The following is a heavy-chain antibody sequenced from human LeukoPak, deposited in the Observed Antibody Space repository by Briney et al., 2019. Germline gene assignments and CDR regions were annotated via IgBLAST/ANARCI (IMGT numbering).Heavy chain of an antibody. D-gene: IGHD1-1*01. CDR1: GGSFSRDA. CDR2: IIPIFGTT. CDR3: ARDGLHLERRGLDV. Sequence: ASVKVSCKASGGSFSRDALSWVRQAPGRGLEWMGEIIPIFGTTNYAQKLQDRVMITADEFTSTAFMELTRLSSEDTAIYYCARDGLHLERRGLDVWGKGTTVTVSS. V-gene: IGHV1-69*01. J-gene: IGHJ6*04.